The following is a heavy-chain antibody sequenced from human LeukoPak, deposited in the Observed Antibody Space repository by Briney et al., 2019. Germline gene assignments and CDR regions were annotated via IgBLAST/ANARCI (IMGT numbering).Heavy chain of an antibody. CDR1: GGFISSSSYF. CDR3: ARRAGYNSGWYWFDP. CDR2: IYYSGST. J-gene: IGHJ5*02. V-gene: IGHV4-39*01. Sequence: PSETLSLTCTVSGGFISSSSYFWDWIRQPPGKGLEWIGNIYYSGSTDYNPSLKSRVTMSVDTSKNQFSLKLSSVTATDTAVYYCARRAGYNSGWYWFDPWGQGALVTVSS. D-gene: IGHD6-19*01.